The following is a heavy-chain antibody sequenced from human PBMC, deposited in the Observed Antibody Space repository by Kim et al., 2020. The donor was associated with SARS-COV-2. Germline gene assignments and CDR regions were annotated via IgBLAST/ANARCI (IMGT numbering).Heavy chain of an antibody. D-gene: IGHD3-22*01. CDR3: VRDKDSSSYYHQYFDY. Sequence: DSVKGRFTVSRDNNKDSLFLQMESLRPDDTALYFCVRDKDSSSYYHQYFDYWGQGTMVTVSS. J-gene: IGHJ4*02. V-gene: IGHV3-43D*03.